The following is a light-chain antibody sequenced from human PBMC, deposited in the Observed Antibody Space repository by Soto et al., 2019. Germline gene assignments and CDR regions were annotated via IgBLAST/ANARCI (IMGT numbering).Light chain of an antibody. CDR1: QSVSSY. CDR3: QQRSNWPVT. V-gene: IGKV3-11*01. J-gene: IGKJ3*01. CDR2: DAS. Sequence: EIVLTQSPATLSFSPGERATLSCRASQSVSSYLAWYQQKPGQAPRLLIYDASNRATGIPARFSGSVSGTDFTLTISSLEPEDFAVYYCQQRSNWPVTFGPGTKVDIK.